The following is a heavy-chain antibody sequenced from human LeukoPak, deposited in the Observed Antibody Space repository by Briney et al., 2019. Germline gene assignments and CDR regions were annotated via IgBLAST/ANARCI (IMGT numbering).Heavy chain of an antibody. V-gene: IGHV3-7*01. CDR1: AFTFSSYW. D-gene: IGHD1-26*01. J-gene: IGHJ4*02. CDR2: IKDDGSEK. CDR3: ARGGWATPKIDY. Sequence: GGSLRLSCAGSAFTFSSYWMSWVRQAPGKGPEWVANIKDDGSEKYYLDSVKGRFTISRDNAKNSLYLQMNSLRAEDTAVYYCARGGWATPKIDYWGQGTLVTVSS.